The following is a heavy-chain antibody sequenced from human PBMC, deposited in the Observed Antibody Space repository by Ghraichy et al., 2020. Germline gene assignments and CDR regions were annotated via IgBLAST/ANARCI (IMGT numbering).Heavy chain of an antibody. CDR1: GYTFTSYG. D-gene: IGHD1-1*01. Sequence: ASVKVSCKASGYTFTSYGISWVRQAPGQGLEWMGWISAYNGDTNYAQKLQGRVTMTTDTSTSTAYMELRSLRSDDTAVYYCARGAYNWNDVGAFDIWGQGTMVTVSS. CDR3: ARGAYNWNDVGAFDI. J-gene: IGHJ3*02. V-gene: IGHV1-18*01. CDR2: ISAYNGDT.